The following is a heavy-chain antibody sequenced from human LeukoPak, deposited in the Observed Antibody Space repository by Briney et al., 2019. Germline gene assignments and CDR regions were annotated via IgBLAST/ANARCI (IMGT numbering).Heavy chain of an antibody. J-gene: IGHJ4*02. Sequence: ASVKVSCKASGYTFTSYGISWVRQAPGQGLEWMGWISAYNGNTNYAQKLQGRVTMTTDTSTSTAYMELRSLRSDDKAVYYCARDLEGYCSSTSCYSISHSNDYWGQGTLVTVSS. CDR2: ISAYNGNT. CDR1: GYTFTSYG. V-gene: IGHV1-18*01. D-gene: IGHD2-2*01. CDR3: ARDLEGYCSSTSCYSISHSNDY.